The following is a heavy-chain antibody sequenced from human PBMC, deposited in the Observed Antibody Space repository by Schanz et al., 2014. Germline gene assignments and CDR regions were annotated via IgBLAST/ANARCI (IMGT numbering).Heavy chain of an antibody. CDR2: ISGSGGST. J-gene: IGHJ6*02. V-gene: IGHV3-23*01. CDR1: GFTFSTYA. Sequence: EVQLLESGGALVQPGGSLRLSCSASGFTFSTYAMSWVRQAPGKGLEWVSAISGSGGSTVYADSVKGRFTISRDNSMNTVYLQMNSLRSDDAAVYYCARAQGVIRLYYGVDVWGQGTTVTVS. D-gene: IGHD3-10*01. CDR3: ARAQGVIRLYYGVDV.